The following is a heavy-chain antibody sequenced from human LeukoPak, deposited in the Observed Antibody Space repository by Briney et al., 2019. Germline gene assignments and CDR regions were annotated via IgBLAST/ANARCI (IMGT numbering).Heavy chain of an antibody. V-gene: IGHV4-59*05. Sequence: SQTLSLTCTVSGGSISSYYWSWIRQPPGKGLEWIGSIYYSGSTYYNPSLKSRVTVSVDTSKNQFSLKLSSVTAADTAVYYCARPGYSSSWTPVYWGQGTLVTVSS. CDR2: IYYSGST. D-gene: IGHD6-13*01. CDR3: ARPGYSSSWTPVY. J-gene: IGHJ4*02. CDR1: GGSISSYY.